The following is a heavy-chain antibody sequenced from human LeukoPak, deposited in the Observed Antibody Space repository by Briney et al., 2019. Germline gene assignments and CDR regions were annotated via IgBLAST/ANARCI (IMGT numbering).Heavy chain of an antibody. Sequence: GRSLRLSCAASGFTFSSYAMPWVRQAPGKGLEWVAVISYDGSNKYYADSVKGRFTISRDNSKNTLYLQMNSLRAEDTAVYYCARGGKYYDFWSGYYRDPSFDYWGQGTLVTVSS. V-gene: IGHV3-30*01. D-gene: IGHD3-3*01. J-gene: IGHJ4*02. CDR3: ARGGKYYDFWSGYYRDPSFDY. CDR2: ISYDGSNK. CDR1: GFTFSSYA.